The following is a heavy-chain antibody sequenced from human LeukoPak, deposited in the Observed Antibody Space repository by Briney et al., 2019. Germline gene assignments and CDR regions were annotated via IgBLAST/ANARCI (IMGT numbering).Heavy chain of an antibody. D-gene: IGHD3-16*01. Sequence: GGSLRLSCAASGFTFSSYAMHWVRQAPSKGLEWVAVISYDGSNKYYADSVKGRFTISRDNSKNTLYLQMNSLRAEDTAVYYCARGLLSYWGQGTLVTVPS. CDR3: ARGLLSY. J-gene: IGHJ4*02. V-gene: IGHV3-30-3*01. CDR2: ISYDGSNK. CDR1: GFTFSSYA.